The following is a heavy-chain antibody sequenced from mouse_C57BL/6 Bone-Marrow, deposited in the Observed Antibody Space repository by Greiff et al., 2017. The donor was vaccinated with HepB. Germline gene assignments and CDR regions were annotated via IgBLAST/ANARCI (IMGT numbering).Heavy chain of an antibody. J-gene: IGHJ3*01. CDR2: INPNNGGT. Sequence: VQLQQSGPELVKPGASVKISCKASGYTLTDYYMNWVKQSHGKSLEWIGDINPNNGGTSYNQKFKGKATLTVDKSSSTAYMELRSLTSEDSAVYYCARYYYGSDAYWGQGTLVTVSA. D-gene: IGHD1-1*01. CDR1: GYTLTDYY. V-gene: IGHV1-26*01. CDR3: ARYYYGSDAY.